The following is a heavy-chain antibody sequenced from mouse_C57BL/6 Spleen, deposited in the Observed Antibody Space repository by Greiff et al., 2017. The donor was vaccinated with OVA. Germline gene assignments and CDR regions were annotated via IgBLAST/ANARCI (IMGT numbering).Heavy chain of an antibody. Sequence: VQLQQSVAELVRPGASVKLSCTASGFNIKNTYMHWVKQRSEQGLVWLGRIDPANGNTKYAPKFQGKATITADTTSNTAYLQLSSLTSKVTAIYYCARSSTVVATFDYWGQGTTLTVSS. CDR3: ARSSTVVATFDY. J-gene: IGHJ2*01. CDR1: GFNIKNTY. CDR2: IDPANGNT. D-gene: IGHD1-1*01. V-gene: IGHV14-3*01.